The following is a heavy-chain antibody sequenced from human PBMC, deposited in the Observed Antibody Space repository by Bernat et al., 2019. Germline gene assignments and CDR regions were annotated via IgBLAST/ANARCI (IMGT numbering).Heavy chain of an antibody. J-gene: IGHJ4*02. CDR3: VTDLRVTEYKGKFDS. D-gene: IGHD1-1*01. V-gene: IGHV3-15*07. Sequence: EVQLVESGGGLVKPGGSLRLSCVASGFTFSNVWMNWVRQAPGKGLEWVARIKKKTDVGAADYAAPVKGRFTISRDDSKNTLFLQMNSLKNEDAGIYCCVTDLRVTEYKGKFDSWGQGTLVIVSS. CDR1: GFTFSNVW. CDR2: IKKKTDVGAA.